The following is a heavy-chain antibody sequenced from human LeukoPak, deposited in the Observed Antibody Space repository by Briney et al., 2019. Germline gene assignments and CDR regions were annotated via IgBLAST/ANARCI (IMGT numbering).Heavy chain of an antibody. CDR1: GFTFSSYS. J-gene: IGHJ4*02. V-gene: IGHV3-48*02. CDR2: ISSSSSTI. Sequence: GESLRLSCAASGFTFSSYSMSWVRQAPGKGREWVSYISSSSSTIYYADSVKGRFTISRDTAKHSPYLQMNRLRDEETAVYYCARALYFDYWGQGTLVTVSS. CDR3: ARALYFDY.